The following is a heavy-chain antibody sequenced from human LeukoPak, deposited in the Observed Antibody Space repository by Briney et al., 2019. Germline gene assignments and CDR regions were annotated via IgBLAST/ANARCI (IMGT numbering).Heavy chain of an antibody. D-gene: IGHD6-19*01. CDR2: IIPIFGTA. V-gene: IGHV1-69*13. J-gene: IGHJ6*02. Sequence: GASVKVSCKASGGTFSSYAISWVRQAPGQGLEWMGGIIPIFGTANYAQKFQGRVTITADESTSTAYMELSSLRSEDTAVYYCAKTPGYSSGWRYYYYYGMDVWGQGTTVSVSS. CDR1: GGTFSSYA. CDR3: AKTPGYSSGWRYYYYYGMDV.